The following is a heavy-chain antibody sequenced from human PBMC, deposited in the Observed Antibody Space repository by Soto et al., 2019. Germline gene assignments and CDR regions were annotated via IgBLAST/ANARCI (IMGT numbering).Heavy chain of an antibody. Sequence: SETLSLTCAVYGGSFSGYYWSWIRQPPGKGLEWIGEINHSGSTNYNPSLKSRVTISVDTSKNQFSLKLSSVTAADTAVYYCARGLRGSYRFDWFDPWGQGTLVTVSS. D-gene: IGHD3-16*02. J-gene: IGHJ5*02. CDR3: ARGLRGSYRFDWFDP. CDR1: GGSFSGYY. V-gene: IGHV4-34*01. CDR2: INHSGST.